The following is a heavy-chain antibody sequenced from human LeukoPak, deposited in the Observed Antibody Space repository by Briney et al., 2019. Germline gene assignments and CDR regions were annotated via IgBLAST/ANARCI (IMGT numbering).Heavy chain of an antibody. Sequence: ESGPTLVNPTQTLTLTCTFSGFSLSTGGMCVSWIRQPPGKALEWLARIDWDDDKYYSTSLKTRLTISKDTSKNQVVLTMTNMDPVGTATYYCARTRAGRNYFDYWGQGTLVTVSS. J-gene: IGHJ4*02. D-gene: IGHD1-26*01. V-gene: IGHV2-70*11. CDR2: IDWDDDK. CDR1: GFSLSTGGMC. CDR3: ARTRAGRNYFDY.